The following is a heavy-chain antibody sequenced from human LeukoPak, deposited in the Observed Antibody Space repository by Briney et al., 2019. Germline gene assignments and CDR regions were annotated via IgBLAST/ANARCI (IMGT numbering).Heavy chain of an antibody. CDR3: ASGTFDDYGDYDRGDFFDH. CDR2: IYYSGLT. J-gene: IGHJ4*02. CDR1: GGSISSSSSY. V-gene: IGHV4-39*02. D-gene: IGHD4-17*01. Sequence: SETLSLTCTVSGGSISSSSSYWGWVRQPPGKGPEWIASIYYSGLTYDNPSLKSRVSISVDPSKNHFSLKVGSVTAADTAVYYCASGTFDDYGDYDRGDFFDHCGQGTLVTVSS.